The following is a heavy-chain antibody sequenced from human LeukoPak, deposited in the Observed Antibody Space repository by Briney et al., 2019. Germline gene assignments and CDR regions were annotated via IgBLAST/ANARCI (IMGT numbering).Heavy chain of an antibody. CDR1: GYIFSHYA. CDR2: IHTNTGNP. CDR3: ARTAGKTFYYYGMDV. Sequence: GASVKVSCKASGYIFSHYAMNWVRQAPGQGLEWMGWIHTNTGNPTYAEGFTGRFVFSLDTSVSTAYLQITSLRAEDTAVYYCARTAGKTFYYYGMDVWGQGTTVTVSS. J-gene: IGHJ6*02. V-gene: IGHV7-4-1*02. D-gene: IGHD6-13*01.